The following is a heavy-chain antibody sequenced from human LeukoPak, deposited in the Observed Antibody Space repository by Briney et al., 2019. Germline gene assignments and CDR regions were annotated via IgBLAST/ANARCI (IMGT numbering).Heavy chain of an antibody. CDR3: TGGSAGPGY. CDR2: ITGSSGST. J-gene: IGHJ4*02. D-gene: IGHD6-19*01. Sequence: GGSLRLSCIASGFTLNSNAVNWVRQAPGKGLEWVSSITGSSGSTYYAGSVKGRFVISRDISKSTVYLQMNSLSPEDTAVYYCTGGSAGPGYWGQGTLVAVSS. CDR1: GFTLNSNA. V-gene: IGHV3-23*01.